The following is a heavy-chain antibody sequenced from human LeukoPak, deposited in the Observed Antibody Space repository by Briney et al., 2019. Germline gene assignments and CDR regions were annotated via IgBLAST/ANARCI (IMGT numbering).Heavy chain of an antibody. CDR2: IYYSGST. Sequence: SETLSLTCTVSGGSISSYYWSWIRQPPGKGLEWIGYIYYSGSTNYNPSFKSRVTISVDTSKNQFSLKLSSVTAADTAVYYCARQYWGTLVVFDYWGQGTLVTVSS. CDR1: GGSISSYY. J-gene: IGHJ4*02. D-gene: IGHD3-22*01. CDR3: ARQYWGTLVVFDY. V-gene: IGHV4-59*01.